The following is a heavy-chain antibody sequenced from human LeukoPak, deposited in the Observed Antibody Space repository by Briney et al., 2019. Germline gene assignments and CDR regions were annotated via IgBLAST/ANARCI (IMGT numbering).Heavy chain of an antibody. Sequence: SVKVSCKASGGTFSSYAISWVRQAPGQGLEWMGGIIPIFGTANYAQKFQGRATITADESTSTAYMELSSLRSEDTAVYYCARPIKYCGGDCGAFDIWGQGTMVTVSS. CDR3: ARPIKYCGGDCGAFDI. CDR1: GGTFSSYA. CDR2: IIPIFGTA. J-gene: IGHJ3*02. D-gene: IGHD2-21*02. V-gene: IGHV1-69*13.